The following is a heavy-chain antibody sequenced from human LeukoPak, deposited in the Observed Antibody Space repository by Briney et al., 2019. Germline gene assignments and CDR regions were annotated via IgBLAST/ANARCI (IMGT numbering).Heavy chain of an antibody. CDR1: GFTFSSYG. D-gene: IGHD5-18*01. J-gene: IGHJ5*02. CDR2: ISYDGSNK. Sequence: GGSLRLSCAASGFTFSSYGMHWVRQAPGKGLEWVAVISYDGSNKYYADSVKGRFTISRDNSKNTLYLQMNSLRAEDTAVYYCANGGYSYGFWFDPWGQGTLVTVSS. CDR3: ANGGYSYGFWFDP. V-gene: IGHV3-30*18.